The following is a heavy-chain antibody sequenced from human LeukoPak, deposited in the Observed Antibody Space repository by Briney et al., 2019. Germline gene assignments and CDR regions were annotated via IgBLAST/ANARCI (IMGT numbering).Heavy chain of an antibody. V-gene: IGHV3-30-3*01. CDR2: ISYDGSNK. CDR1: GFTFSSYA. CDR3: ARDGSD. Sequence: GGSLRHSCAASGFTFSSYAMHWVRQAPGKGLEWVAVISYDGSNKYYADSVKGRFTISRDNSKNTLYLQMNSLRAEDTAVYYCARDGSDWGQGTLVTVSS. J-gene: IGHJ4*02.